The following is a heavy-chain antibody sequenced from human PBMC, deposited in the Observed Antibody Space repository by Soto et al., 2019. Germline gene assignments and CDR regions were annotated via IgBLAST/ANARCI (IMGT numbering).Heavy chain of an antibody. Sequence: QVQLVESGGGVVQPGSSLRLSCAASGFTFSSYGMDWVRQAPGKGLERVAGISHDGSNKYYADAVKGRFTISRDNSKNTLYLQMNSLRAEDTAVYYCAKDVVVGATTGLGDYYYYYGMDVWGQGTTVTVSS. D-gene: IGHD1-26*01. CDR3: AKDVVVGATTGLGDYYYYYGMDV. CDR2: ISHDGSNK. CDR1: GFTFSSYG. J-gene: IGHJ6*02. V-gene: IGHV3-30*18.